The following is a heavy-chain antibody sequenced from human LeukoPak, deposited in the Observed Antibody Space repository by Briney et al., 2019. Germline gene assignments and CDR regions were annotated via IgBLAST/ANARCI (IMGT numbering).Heavy chain of an antibody. D-gene: IGHD3-3*01. CDR3: ARERLTYYDFWSGYDNDY. J-gene: IGHJ4*02. Sequence: PGGSLRLSCAASGFTFSSYWMSWVRQAPGKGLEWVANIKQDGSGKYYVDSVKGRFTISRDNAKNSLYLQMNSLRAEDTAVYYCARERLTYYDFWSGYDNDYWGQGTLVTVSS. V-gene: IGHV3-7*01. CDR2: IKQDGSGK. CDR1: GFTFSSYW.